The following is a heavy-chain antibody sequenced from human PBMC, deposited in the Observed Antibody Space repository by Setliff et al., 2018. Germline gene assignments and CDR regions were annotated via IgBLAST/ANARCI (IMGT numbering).Heavy chain of an antibody. CDR2: INHSGST. Sequence: PSETLSLTCAVYGGSFSGYYWSWIRQPPGKGLEWIGEINHSGSTNYNPSLKGRVTISVDTSKNQFSLKPSSVTAADTAVYYCARGGYSRGPPVYYFDYWGQGTLVTVSS. J-gene: IGHJ4*02. D-gene: IGHD5-12*01. CDR1: GGSFSGYY. CDR3: ARGGYSRGPPVYYFDY. V-gene: IGHV4-34*01.